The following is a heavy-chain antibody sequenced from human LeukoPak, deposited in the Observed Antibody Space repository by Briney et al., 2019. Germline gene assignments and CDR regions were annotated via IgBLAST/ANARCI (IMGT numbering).Heavy chain of an antibody. Sequence: SQTLSLTCAISGDSVSSNSLAWNWIRQSPSRGLEWLGRTYYRSKWFNNYAVSVESRITISPDTSKNQVSLQLNSVTPEDTAVYFCARVSLGYRLYYFDYWGQGTLVTVSS. CDR1: GDSVSSNSLA. CDR2: TYYRSKWFN. D-gene: IGHD5-24*01. CDR3: ARVSLGYRLYYFDY. J-gene: IGHJ4*02. V-gene: IGHV6-1*01.